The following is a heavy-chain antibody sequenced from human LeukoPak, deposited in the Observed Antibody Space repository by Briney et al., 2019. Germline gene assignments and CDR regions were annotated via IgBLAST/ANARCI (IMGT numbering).Heavy chain of an antibody. CDR1: GFTFTTSA. Sequence: GASVKVSCKAPGFTFTTSAVQWVRQARGQRLEWIGWIVVGSGNTNYAQSFQERVSITRDMSTSTAYMELSSLRSEDTAVYYCAADHDYSLSYDSYGPLDPWGQGTLVTVSS. CDR2: IVVGSGNT. CDR3: AADHDYSLSYDSYGPLDP. V-gene: IGHV1-58*01. J-gene: IGHJ5*02. D-gene: IGHD4-11*01.